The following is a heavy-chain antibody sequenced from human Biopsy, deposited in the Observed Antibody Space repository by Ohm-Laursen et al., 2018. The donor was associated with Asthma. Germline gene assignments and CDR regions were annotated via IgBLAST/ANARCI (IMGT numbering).Heavy chain of an antibody. J-gene: IGHJ4*02. V-gene: IGHV3-30-3*01. D-gene: IGHD6-19*01. Sequence: SLRLSCAAPGFTFSSYAMHWVRQAPGKGLEWVAVISYDGSNKYYADSVKGRFTISRDNSKNTLYLQMNSLRAEDTAVYYCAREGIAVAHFDYWGQGTLVTVSS. CDR2: ISYDGSNK. CDR3: AREGIAVAHFDY. CDR1: GFTFSSYA.